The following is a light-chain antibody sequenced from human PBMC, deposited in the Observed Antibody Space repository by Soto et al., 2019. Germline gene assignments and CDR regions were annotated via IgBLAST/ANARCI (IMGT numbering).Light chain of an antibody. J-gene: IGLJ3*02. CDR3: CSYAGSSSWV. V-gene: IGLV2-11*01. CDR1: SSDVGAYNY. CDR2: DVS. Sequence: QSALTQPRSVSGSPGQSVTISCTGTSSDVGAYNYVSWYQHHPGKAPKVMIYDVSERPSGVPDRFSGSKSDNKASLTISGLQAEAAADYYCCSYAGSSSWVFGGGTKLTVL.